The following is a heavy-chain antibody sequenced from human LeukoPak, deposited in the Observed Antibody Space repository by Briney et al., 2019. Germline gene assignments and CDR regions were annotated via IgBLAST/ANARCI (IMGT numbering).Heavy chain of an antibody. CDR3: AREALWFGELDYYFDY. CDR1: GGSISSGGYY. V-gene: IGHV4-31*03. CDR2: IYYSGST. D-gene: IGHD3-10*01. Sequence: SETLSLTCTVSGGSISSGGYYWSWIRQHPGKGLEWIGYIYYSGSTYYNPSLKSRVTISVDTSKNQFSLKLSSVTAADTAVYYCAREALWFGELDYYFDYWGQGTLVTVSS. J-gene: IGHJ4*02.